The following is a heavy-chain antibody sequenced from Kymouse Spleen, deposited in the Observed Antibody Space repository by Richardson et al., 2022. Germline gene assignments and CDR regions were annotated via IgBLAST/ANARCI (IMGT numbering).Heavy chain of an antibody. D-gene: IGHD3-10*01. Sequence: QVQLQESGPGLVKPSGTLSLTCAVSGGSISSSNWWSWVRQPPGKGLEWIGEIYHSGSTNYNPSLKSRVTISVDKSKNQFSLKLSSVTAADTAVYYCARRGITMVRGPTHYGMDVWGQGTTVTVSS. CDR2: IYHSGST. J-gene: IGHJ6*02. CDR1: GGSISSSNW. V-gene: IGHV4-4*02. CDR3: ARRGITMVRGPTHYGMDV.